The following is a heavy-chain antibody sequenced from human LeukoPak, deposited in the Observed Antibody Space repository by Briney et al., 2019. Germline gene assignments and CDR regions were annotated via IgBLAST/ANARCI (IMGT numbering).Heavy chain of an antibody. V-gene: IGHV3-7*02. D-gene: IGHD6-13*01. Sequence: GGSLRLSCAASEFTISRYWMSWVRQAPGKGLEWVANIKQDGSEMYYVDSVKGRFTISRDNSKNTLYLQMSSLRVEDTAVFYCVKGIAGGPYYFDYWGQGTLVTVSS. CDR3: VKGIAGGPYYFDY. CDR2: IKQDGSEM. J-gene: IGHJ4*02. CDR1: EFTISRYW.